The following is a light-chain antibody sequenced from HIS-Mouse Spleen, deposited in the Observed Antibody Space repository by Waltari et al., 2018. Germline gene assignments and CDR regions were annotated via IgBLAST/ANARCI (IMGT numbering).Light chain of an antibody. CDR2: EGS. Sequence: QSALTQPASVSGSPGQSITISCTGTSSDVGSYNLVSWYQQHPGKAPKLMIYEGSKRPSGVSNRFSVSKSLNTASLTFSGLQAEDEADYYCCSYAGSSTWVFDRGTKLTVL. J-gene: IGLJ3*02. CDR1: SSDVGSYNL. V-gene: IGLV2-23*01. CDR3: CSYAGSSTWV.